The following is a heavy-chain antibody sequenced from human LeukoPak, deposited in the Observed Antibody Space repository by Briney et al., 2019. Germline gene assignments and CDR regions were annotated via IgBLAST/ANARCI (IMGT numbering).Heavy chain of an antibody. CDR2: IYYSGST. V-gene: IGHV4-31*03. D-gene: IGHD3-3*01. J-gene: IGHJ5*02. Sequence: SETLSLTCTVSGGSISSGGYYWSWIRQHPGKGLEWIGYIYYSGSTYYNPSLKSRVTISVDTSKNQFSLKLSSVTAADTAVYYCARLTPSWVDYDFWSGYYRRGWFDPWGQGTLVTVSS. CDR1: GGSISSGGYY. CDR3: ARLTPSWVDYDFWSGYYRRGWFDP.